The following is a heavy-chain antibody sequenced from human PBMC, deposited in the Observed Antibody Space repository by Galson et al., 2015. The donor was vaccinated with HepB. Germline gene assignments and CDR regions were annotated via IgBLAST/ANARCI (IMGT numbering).Heavy chain of an antibody. J-gene: IGHJ4*02. Sequence: SVKVSCKASGGTFSSYAISWVRQAPGQGLEWMGGIIPIFGTANYAQKFQGRVTITADESTSTAYMELSSLRSEDTAVYYCARGKNDMYYYGSGSYFFDYWGQGTLVTVSS. V-gene: IGHV1-69*13. CDR1: GGTFSSYA. D-gene: IGHD3-10*01. CDR2: IIPIFGTA. CDR3: ARGKNDMYYYGSGSYFFDY.